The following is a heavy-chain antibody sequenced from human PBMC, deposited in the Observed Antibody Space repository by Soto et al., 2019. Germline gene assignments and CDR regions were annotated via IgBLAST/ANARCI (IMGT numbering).Heavy chain of an antibody. Sequence: DAQVVESGGGLVQPGESLKLSCVGSGFTFHGSTMHWVRQASGKGLEWIGLISIKPNNYATVYAASVTGRFTISRDDSNNTAYLQMNSLKTEDTAMYYCVRAYVNSNYYFDYWGRGTLVTVSS. CDR3: VRAYVNSNYYFDY. J-gene: IGHJ4*02. CDR1: GFTFHGST. V-gene: IGHV3-73*02. CDR2: ISIKPNNYAT. D-gene: IGHD3-10*01.